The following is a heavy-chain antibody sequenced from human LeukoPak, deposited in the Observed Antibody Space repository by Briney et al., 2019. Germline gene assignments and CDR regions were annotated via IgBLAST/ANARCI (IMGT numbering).Heavy chain of an antibody. CDR3: ARDLVKWFGESHFDY. CDR2: ISGSGGST. Sequence: SGGSLRLSCAASGFTFSSYGMSWVRQAPGKGLEWVSAISGSGGSTYYADSVKGRFTISRDNSKNSLYLQMNSLRAEDTAVYYCARDLVKWFGESHFDYWGQGTLVTVSS. D-gene: IGHD3-10*01. J-gene: IGHJ4*02. V-gene: IGHV3-23*01. CDR1: GFTFSSYG.